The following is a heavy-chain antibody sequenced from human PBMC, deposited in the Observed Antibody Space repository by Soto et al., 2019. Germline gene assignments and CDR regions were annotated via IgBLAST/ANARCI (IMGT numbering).Heavy chain of an antibody. CDR1: GGSISSAAYY. CDR2: ISPSGST. CDR3: GREYTYGSNFFDC. J-gene: IGHJ4*02. D-gene: IGHD2-2*02. V-gene: IGHV4-31*03. Sequence: QVQLQESGPGLVKPSQTLSLTCTVSGGSISSAAYYWSWIRQHPGKGLAWIGYISPSGSTYYNPSLQRRVIISVDTSKNQFALSLTSVTAAETAVYYCGREYTYGSNFFDCWGQGALVTVSS.